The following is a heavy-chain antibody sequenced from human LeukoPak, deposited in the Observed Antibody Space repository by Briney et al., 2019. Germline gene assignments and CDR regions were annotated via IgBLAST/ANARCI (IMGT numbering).Heavy chain of an antibody. CDR2: IYPGDSDT. Sequence: GESLNISCKGSGYSFTSYWISGVRQMPGKGLEWIGIIYPGDSDTRYSPSFQGQVAISADKSISTAYLQWRSLKAADPAMYYCARRRDSGYDYRSSFHDAFDIWGQGTMVTVSS. V-gene: IGHV5-51*01. J-gene: IGHJ3*02. CDR1: GYSFTSYW. D-gene: IGHD5-12*01. CDR3: ARRRDSGYDYRSSFHDAFDI.